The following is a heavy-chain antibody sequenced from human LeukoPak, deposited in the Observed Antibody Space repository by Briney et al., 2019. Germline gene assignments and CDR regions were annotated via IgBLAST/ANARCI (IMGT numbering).Heavy chain of an antibody. D-gene: IGHD3-22*01. CDR1: GFTFSSYS. V-gene: IGHV3-21*01. CDR3: AREVLDYDSSGYPALDY. J-gene: IGHJ4*02. CDR2: ISSSSSYI. Sequence: PGGSLRLSCAASGFTFSSYSMNWVRQAPGKGLEWVSSISSSSSYIYYADSVKGRFTISRDNAKNSLYLQMNSLRAEDTAVYYCAREVLDYDSSGYPALDYWGQGTLVTVSS.